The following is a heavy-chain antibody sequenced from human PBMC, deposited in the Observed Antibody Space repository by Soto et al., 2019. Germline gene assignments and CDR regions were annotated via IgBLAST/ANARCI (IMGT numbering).Heavy chain of an antibody. CDR1: GGSISSGDYY. Sequence: PSETLSLTCTVSGGSISSGDYYWSWIRQPPGKGLEWIGYIYYSGSTYYNPSLKSRVTISVDTSKNQFSLKLSSVTAADTAVYYCARAVGGRYCSGGSCGSKADYWGQGTLVTVSS. D-gene: IGHD2-15*01. V-gene: IGHV4-30-4*01. CDR3: ARAVGGRYCSGGSCGSKADY. J-gene: IGHJ4*02. CDR2: IYYSGST.